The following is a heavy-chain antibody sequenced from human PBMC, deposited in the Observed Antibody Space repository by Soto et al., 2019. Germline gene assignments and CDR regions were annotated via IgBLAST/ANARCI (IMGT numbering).Heavy chain of an antibody. CDR1: VGKVSSSR. CDR2: IYPGDSDT. J-gene: IGHJ4*02. Sequence: SSDERCVGKVSSSRWWPEHQMPGKGLEWIGIIYPGDSDTRYSPSFQGQVTISADKSISTAYLQWSSLKASDTAMYYCARHRSSGLLFDYWGQGTLVTVSS. CDR3: ARHRSSGLLFDY. V-gene: IGHV5-51*07. D-gene: IGHD6-19*01.